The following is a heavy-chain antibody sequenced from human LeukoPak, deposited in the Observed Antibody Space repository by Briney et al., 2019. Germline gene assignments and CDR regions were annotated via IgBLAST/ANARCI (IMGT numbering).Heavy chain of an antibody. CDR1: GYTFTSYG. CDR2: ISAYNGNT. CDR3: ARGSPDGIVVIRDY. J-gene: IGHJ4*02. D-gene: IGHD3-22*01. V-gene: IGHV1-18*01. Sequence: ASVKVSCKASGYTFTSYGISWVRQAPGQGLEWRGWISAYNGNTNYAQKLQGRVTMTTDTSTHTAYMELRSLRSDDTAVYYCARGSPDGIVVIRDYWGQGTLVTVSS.